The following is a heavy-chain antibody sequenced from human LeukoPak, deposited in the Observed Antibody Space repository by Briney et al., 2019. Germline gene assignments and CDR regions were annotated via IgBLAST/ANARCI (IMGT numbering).Heavy chain of an antibody. CDR2: IYYSGGT. CDR3: AGRLWRRDGYNLSAFDI. CDR1: GGSISSNY. Sequence: PSETLSLTCTVSGGSISSNYWSWIRQPPGKGLEWISYIYYSGGTNYNPSLKSRVTISRNTSKNQFSLKLSSVTAADTAVYYCAGRLWRRDGYNLSAFDIWGQGTMVTVSS. D-gene: IGHD5-24*01. J-gene: IGHJ3*02. V-gene: IGHV4-59*01.